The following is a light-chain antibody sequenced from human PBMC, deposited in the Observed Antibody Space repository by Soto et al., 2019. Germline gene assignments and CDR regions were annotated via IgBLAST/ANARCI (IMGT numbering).Light chain of an antibody. J-gene: IGKJ1*01. CDR1: QSISSY. CDR2: AAS. Sequence: DIQMTQSPSSLSASVGDRVTITCRASQSISSYLNWYQQNPGKAPKLLIYAASSLQSGVPSRFSGSGSGTDLALTISSLQPEDFATYYCQQSYSTLWTFGQGTKVEIK. CDR3: QQSYSTLWT. V-gene: IGKV1-39*01.